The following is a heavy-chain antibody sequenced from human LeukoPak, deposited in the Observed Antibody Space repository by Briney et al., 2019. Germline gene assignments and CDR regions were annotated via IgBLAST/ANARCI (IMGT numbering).Heavy chain of an antibody. CDR3: ARDRPYTGGWRGFDY. D-gene: IGHD6-19*01. CDR1: GVTSSRYA. Sequence: SPNLSCKASGVTSSRYAISWVRQAPGHGLEWMGGIIPMFGIANHAQKFQGRVAITADESTSTAYMELSSLRSEGTAVYYCARDRPYTGGWRGFDYWGQGTLVTVSS. V-gene: IGHV1-69*01. CDR2: IIPMFGIA. J-gene: IGHJ4*02.